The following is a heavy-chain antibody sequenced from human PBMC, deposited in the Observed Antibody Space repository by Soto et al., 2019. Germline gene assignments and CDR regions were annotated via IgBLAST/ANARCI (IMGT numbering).Heavy chain of an antibody. CDR2: ISWNSGSI. V-gene: IGHV3-9*01. CDR1: GFTFVDYA. CDR3: AKDILHGDYGDYVGAFDI. J-gene: IGHJ3*02. Sequence: EVQLVESGGGLVQPGRSLRLSCAASGFTFVDYAMHWVRQAPGKGLEWVSGISWNSGSIGYADSVKGRFTISRDNAKNSLYLQMNSLRAEDTALYYCAKDILHGDYGDYVGAFDIWGQGTMVTVSS. D-gene: IGHD4-17*01.